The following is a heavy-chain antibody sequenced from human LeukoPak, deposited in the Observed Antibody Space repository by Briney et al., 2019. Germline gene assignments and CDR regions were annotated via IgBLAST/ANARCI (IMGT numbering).Heavy chain of an antibody. J-gene: IGHJ4*02. CDR3: AKGSSHFDF. D-gene: IGHD2-15*01. CDR1: GFTFSTYA. Sequence: GGSLRLSCAASGFTFSTYAMSWVRQASGKGLEWVSAIGSAGNTFYADSVKGRFTMSRDNSKNTLYLQMNSLRAEDTAVYYCAKGSSHFDFWGQGTLVTVSS. V-gene: IGHV3-23*01. CDR2: IGSAGNT.